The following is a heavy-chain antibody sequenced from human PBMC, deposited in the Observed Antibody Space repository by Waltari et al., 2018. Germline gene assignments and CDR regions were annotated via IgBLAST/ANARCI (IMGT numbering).Heavy chain of an antibody. D-gene: IGHD2-21*01. CDR1: GFTFRRYS. V-gene: IGHV3-48*02. CDR3: ARDQDWVFDY. J-gene: IGHJ4*02. Sequence: EVQLVESGGGLVQPGGSLKLSCAASGFTFRRYSMNWVRTATGKGVECVSHIGPGGSNIGYADSVKGRITISRDNAQNSLYLIINSLTDEDTAVYYCARDQDWVFDYWGRGTLVTVSS. CDR2: IGPGGSNI.